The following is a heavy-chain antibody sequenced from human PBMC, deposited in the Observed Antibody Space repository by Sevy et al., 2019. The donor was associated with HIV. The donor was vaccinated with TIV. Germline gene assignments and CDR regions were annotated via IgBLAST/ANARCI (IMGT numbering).Heavy chain of an antibody. Sequence: ASVKVSCKVSGYTLTELSMHWVRQAPGKGLEWMGGFDSEDGETIYAQKFQGRVTMTEDTSTDTAYMELSSLRSEDTAVYYCATDRGYSGYDYLYYYGMDAWGQGTTVTVSS. V-gene: IGHV1-24*01. D-gene: IGHD5-12*01. J-gene: IGHJ6*02. CDR1: GYTLTELS. CDR3: ATDRGYSGYDYLYYYGMDA. CDR2: FDSEDGET.